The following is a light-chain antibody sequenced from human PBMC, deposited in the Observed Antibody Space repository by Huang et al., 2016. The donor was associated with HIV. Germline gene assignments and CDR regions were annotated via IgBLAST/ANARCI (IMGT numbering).Light chain of an antibody. CDR1: QSVSNNY. Sequence: EIVLTQSPVTLSLSPGESVTLSCRASQSVSNNYLAWYQQKPGQAPRLLMYGAASRATGIPDRFSGSGSGTDFTLTIRRLEPEDFAVYYCQQYGSSPLTFGEGTKVEIK. J-gene: IGKJ4*01. V-gene: IGKV3-20*01. CDR3: QQYGSSPLT. CDR2: GAA.